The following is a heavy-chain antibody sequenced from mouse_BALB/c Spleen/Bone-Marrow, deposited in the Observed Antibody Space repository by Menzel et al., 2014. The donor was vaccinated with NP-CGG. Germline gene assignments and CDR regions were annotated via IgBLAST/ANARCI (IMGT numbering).Heavy chain of an antibody. CDR1: GYAFTNYL. V-gene: IGHV1-54*01. CDR3: ARGGDYGFMDY. D-gene: IGHD1-2*01. Sequence: VQRVESGAELVRPGTSVKVSCKAPGYAFTNYLIEWVKQRPGQGLEWIGVINPGSGGTNYNEKFKGKATLTADKPSSTAYKQLSSLTSDDSAVYFCARGGDYGFMDYWGQGTSVTVSS. J-gene: IGHJ4*01. CDR2: INPGSGGT.